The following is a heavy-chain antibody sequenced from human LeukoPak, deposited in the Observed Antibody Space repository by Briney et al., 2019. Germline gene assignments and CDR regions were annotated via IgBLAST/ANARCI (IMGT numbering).Heavy chain of an antibody. CDR1: GFTFSSYE. J-gene: IGHJ6*02. Sequence: PGGSLRLSCAASGFTFSSYEMNWVRQAPGKGLEWVSYISSSVSTIYYADSVKGRFTISRDNAKNSLYLQMNSLRAEDTAVYYCARGQYSSGWYGVYYYYGMDVWGQGTTVTVSS. D-gene: IGHD6-19*01. CDR3: ARGQYSSGWYGVYYYYGMDV. CDR2: ISSSVSTI. V-gene: IGHV3-48*03.